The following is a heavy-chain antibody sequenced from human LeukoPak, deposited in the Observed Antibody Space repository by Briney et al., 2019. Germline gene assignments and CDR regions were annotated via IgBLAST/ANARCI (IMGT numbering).Heavy chain of an antibody. CDR2: IYSGDST. CDR3: ARLLPSSHHFFDS. Sequence: GGSLRLSCAASGFTVSSNYMSWVRQAPGKGLEWVSVIYSGDSTYYADSVKGRFTISRDNSKSTLYLQMNSLRAEDTAVYYCARLLPSSHHFFDSWGQGTLVTVSS. D-gene: IGHD6-6*01. V-gene: IGHV3-66*01. CDR1: GFTVSSNY. J-gene: IGHJ4*02.